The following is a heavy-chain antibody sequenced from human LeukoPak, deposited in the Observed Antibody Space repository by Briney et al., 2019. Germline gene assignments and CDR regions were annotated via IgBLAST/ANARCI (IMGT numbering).Heavy chain of an antibody. V-gene: IGHV3-9*01. D-gene: IGHD4-17*01. CDR3: ARVSPNTVTTLQYFDY. CDR1: GFNFDDYA. CDR2: ITWNSGNR. Sequence: GRSLRLSCAASGFNFDDYAMHWVRQVPGKVLEWVSGITWNSGNRGYADSVKGRFTISRDNAKNSLYLQMNSLRAEDTAVYYCARVSPNTVTTLQYFDYWGQGTLVTVSS. J-gene: IGHJ4*02.